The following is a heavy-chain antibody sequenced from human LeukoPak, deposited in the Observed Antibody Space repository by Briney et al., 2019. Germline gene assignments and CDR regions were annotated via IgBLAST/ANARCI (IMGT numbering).Heavy chain of an antibody. Sequence: SETLSLTCTVSGGSISSYCWSWIRQPPGKGLEWIGYIYYSGSTNYDPSLKSRVTISVDTSKNQFSLKLSSVTAADTAVYYCARAAVGSFDYWGQGTLVTVSS. D-gene: IGHD4-23*01. J-gene: IGHJ4*02. CDR1: GGSISSYC. CDR3: ARAAVGSFDY. V-gene: IGHV4-59*01. CDR2: IYYSGST.